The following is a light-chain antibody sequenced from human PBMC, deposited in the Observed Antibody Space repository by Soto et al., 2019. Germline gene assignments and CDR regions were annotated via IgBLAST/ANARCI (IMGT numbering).Light chain of an antibody. J-gene: IGLJ1*01. CDR3: CSYAGGSNV. V-gene: IGLV2-23*03. CDR1: SSDVGSYRF. Sequence: QSVLTQPASVSGSPGQSITISCTGTSSDVGSYRFVSWYQQHPGKAPTLMIYEGSERPSGVSDRFYGSKSGNTASLTISGLQAEDEADYFCCSYAGGSNVFGAGTKLTVL. CDR2: EGS.